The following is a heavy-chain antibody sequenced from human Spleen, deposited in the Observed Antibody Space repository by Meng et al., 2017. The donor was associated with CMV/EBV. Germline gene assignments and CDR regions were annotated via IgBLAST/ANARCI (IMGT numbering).Heavy chain of an antibody. CDR3: ARGVVGATGWFDP. CDR1: GGSMSGYY. CDR2: INHSGSK. D-gene: IGHD1-26*01. J-gene: IGHJ5*02. V-gene: IGHV4-34*04. Sequence: AVYGGSMSGYYWGWNRQPPGKGLEWIGEINHSGSKNKNPSLKSRDTISVDTSKNQFSLKLSSVTAADTAVYYCARGVVGATGWFDPWGQGTLVTVSS.